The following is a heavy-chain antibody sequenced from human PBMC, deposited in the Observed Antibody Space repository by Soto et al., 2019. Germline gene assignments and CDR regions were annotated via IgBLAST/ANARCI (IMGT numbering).Heavy chain of an antibody. CDR2: ISGSGGST. J-gene: IGHJ6*03. CDR3: AKDYGSSSFYYYYMDV. D-gene: IGHD6-6*01. V-gene: IGHV3-23*01. Sequence: GGSLRLSCAASGFTFSRYAMSWVRQAPGKGLEWVSAISGSGGSTYYADSVKGRFTISRDNSKNTLYLQMNSLRAEDTAVYYCAKDYGSSSFYYYYMDVWGKGTTVTVSS. CDR1: GFTFSRYA.